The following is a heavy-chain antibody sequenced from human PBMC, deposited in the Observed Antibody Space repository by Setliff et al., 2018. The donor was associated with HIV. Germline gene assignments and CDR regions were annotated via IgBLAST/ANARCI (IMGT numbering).Heavy chain of an antibody. CDR1: GYTLTELS. V-gene: IGHV1-24*01. J-gene: IGHJ3*02. Sequence: ASVKVSCKVSGYTLTELSRHWVRQAPGKGLEWMGGFDPEDGEPIYAQNFQGRVTMTDDTSTDTAYMELSSLSSEDTAVYYCARGQTGVAAAAFGGGSAWSDEGFDIWGQGTMVTVSS. CDR2: FDPEDGEP. D-gene: IGHD6-13*01. CDR3: ARGQTGVAAAAFGGGSAWSDEGFDI.